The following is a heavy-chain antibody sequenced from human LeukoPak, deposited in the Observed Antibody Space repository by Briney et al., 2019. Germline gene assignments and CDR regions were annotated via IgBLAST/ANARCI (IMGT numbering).Heavy chain of an antibody. J-gene: IGHJ6*02. Sequence: SETLSLTCTVSGGSISGYYWGWIRQPPGKGLEWIGSIFYSGTTYYNPSLKSRLTMSVDTSKNHFSLKLSSVTAADTAVYYCARRGFPSSMDVWGQGTTVTVSS. CDR3: ARRGFPSSMDV. CDR2: IFYSGTT. V-gene: IGHV4-39*02. CDR1: GGSISGYY. D-gene: IGHD3-10*01.